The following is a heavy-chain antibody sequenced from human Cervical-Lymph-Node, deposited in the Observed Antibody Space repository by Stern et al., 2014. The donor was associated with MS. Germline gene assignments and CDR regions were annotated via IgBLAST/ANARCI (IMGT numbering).Heavy chain of an antibody. CDR3: ARRRQTWDFDS. D-gene: IGHD7-27*01. V-gene: IGHV4-31*03. CDR1: GASLSGGNYY. J-gene: IGHJ4*02. CDR2: IYYRGNA. Sequence: QLQLQESGPGLVKPSQTLSLTCNVSGASLSGGNYYWSWIRQHPGQGLEWIGYIYYRGNAYYNPSLKSRVTLSVDTSTNQFSLMLTSVTAADTAVYFCARRRQTWDFDSWGQGALVTVSS.